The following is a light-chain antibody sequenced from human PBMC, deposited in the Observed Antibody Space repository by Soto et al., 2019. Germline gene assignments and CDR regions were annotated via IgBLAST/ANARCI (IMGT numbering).Light chain of an antibody. CDR1: SSDVGGYNY. J-gene: IGLJ1*01. V-gene: IGLV2-14*01. CDR3: SSYTSSLTRYV. Sequence: QSALAQPASVSGSPGQSITISCTGTSSDVGGYNYVSWYQQHPGKAPKLMIYDVSNRPSGVSNRFSGSKSGNTASLTISGLQAEGEADYYCSSYTSSLTRYVFGTGTKVTV. CDR2: DVS.